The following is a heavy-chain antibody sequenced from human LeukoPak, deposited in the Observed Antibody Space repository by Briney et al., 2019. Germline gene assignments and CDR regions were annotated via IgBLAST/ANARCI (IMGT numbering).Heavy chain of an antibody. CDR2: MNQDGSEN. CDR3: AKDLGEYGGYNFDY. J-gene: IGHJ4*02. Sequence: AGGSLRLSCAASGFTFSTYWMGWVRQAPGKGLEWVATMNQDGSENYYMDSVKGRFIISRDNAKNSLHLRMNSLRAEDTAVYYCAKDLGEYGGYNFDYWGQGTLVTVS. D-gene: IGHD5-12*01. CDR1: GFTFSTYW. V-gene: IGHV3-7*03.